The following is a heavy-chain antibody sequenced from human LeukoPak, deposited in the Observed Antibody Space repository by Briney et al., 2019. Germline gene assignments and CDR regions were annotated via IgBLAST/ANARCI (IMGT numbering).Heavy chain of an antibody. Sequence: PGGSLRLSCAASGFTFGSYGMNWVRQAPGKGLEWVSSISSSSSYIYYADSVKGRFTISRDNAKNSLYLQMNSLRAEDTAVYYCARDSPISAAGGFDYWGQGTLVTVSS. D-gene: IGHD6-13*01. V-gene: IGHV3-21*01. J-gene: IGHJ4*02. CDR3: ARDSPISAAGGFDY. CDR1: GFTFGSYG. CDR2: ISSSSSYI.